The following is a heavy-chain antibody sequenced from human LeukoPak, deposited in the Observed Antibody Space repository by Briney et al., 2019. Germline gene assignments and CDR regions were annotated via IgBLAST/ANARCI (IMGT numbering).Heavy chain of an antibody. Sequence: SETLSLTCTVSGVSISSGNYYWSWIRQHPGKGLEWIGYIYYSGSTYYNPSLKSRVTISMDTSKNQFSLKLNSVSAADTAVYYCAREYRGYCSGGSCYGWFDPWGQGTLVTVSS. D-gene: IGHD2-15*01. CDR2: IYYSGST. J-gene: IGHJ5*02. CDR1: GVSISSGNYY. CDR3: AREYRGYCSGGSCYGWFDP. V-gene: IGHV4-31*03.